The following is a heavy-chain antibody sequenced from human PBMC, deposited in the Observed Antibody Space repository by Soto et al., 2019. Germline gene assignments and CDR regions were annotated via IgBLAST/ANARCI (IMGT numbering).Heavy chain of an antibody. D-gene: IGHD1-26*01. V-gene: IGHV3-7*05. CDR2: IDHDGGTR. CDR1: GFSFSTYW. J-gene: IGHJ4*02. Sequence: EVQLVESGGGLVQPGGSLRLSCAASGFSFSTYWMNWVRQAQGKGLEGVANIDHDGGTRGYVASVKGRFTISRDNAKNALYLQMNSLGVDDTALYYCASELYSGTADYWGQGTLVTVSS. CDR3: ASELYSGTADY.